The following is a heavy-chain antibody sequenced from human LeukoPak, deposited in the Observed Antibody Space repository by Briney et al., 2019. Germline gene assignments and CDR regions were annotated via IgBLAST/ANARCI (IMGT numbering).Heavy chain of an antibody. Sequence: GGSLRLSCSASGXTFSSYAVHWVRQAPGKGLEYVSAISSNGGSTYYADSVKGRFTISRDKSKNTLYLQMSSLRAEDTAVYYCVKEDYCYDSSGYYIYYWGQGTLVTVSS. J-gene: IGHJ4*02. CDR3: VKEDYCYDSSGYYIYY. CDR2: ISSNGGST. D-gene: IGHD3-22*01. CDR1: GXTFSSYA. V-gene: IGHV3-64D*06.